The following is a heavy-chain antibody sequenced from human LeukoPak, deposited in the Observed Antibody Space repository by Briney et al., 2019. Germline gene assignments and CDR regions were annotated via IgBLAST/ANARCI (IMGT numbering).Heavy chain of an antibody. CDR1: GFTFSSYW. CDR3: VRSIYYYYMDV. CDR2: INSDGSST. V-gene: IGHV3-74*01. Sequence: GGSLRLSCAASGFTFSSYWMHWVRQAPGKGLVRVSRINSDGSSTSYADSVKGRFTISRDNAKNTLYLQMNSLRAEDTAVYYCVRSIYYYYMDVWGKGTTVTISS. J-gene: IGHJ6*03.